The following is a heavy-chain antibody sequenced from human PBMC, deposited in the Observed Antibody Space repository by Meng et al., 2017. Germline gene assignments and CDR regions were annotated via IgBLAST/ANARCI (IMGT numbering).Heavy chain of an antibody. Sequence: HPGGAVLFKPSAALSLSCSVYGGSFNGYHWSWIRQPPGKGLEWIGEINHSGSTNYNPSLKSRVTISVDTSKNQFSLKLSSVTAADTAVYYCARRGIAARPFYYWGQGTLVTVSS. CDR2: INHSGST. D-gene: IGHD6-6*01. J-gene: IGHJ4*02. V-gene: IGHV4-34*01. CDR3: ARRGIAARPFYY. CDR1: GGSFNGYH.